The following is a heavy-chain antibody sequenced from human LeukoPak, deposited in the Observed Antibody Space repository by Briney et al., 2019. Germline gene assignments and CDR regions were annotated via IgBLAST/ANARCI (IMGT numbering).Heavy chain of an antibody. J-gene: IGHJ5*02. CDR2: IYSTGIT. V-gene: IGHV4-4*07. CDR3: ASPQSGLGWFDP. Sequence: SEALSLTCTVSGGSINTYYWSWIRQPAGKGLEWIGRIYSTGITTYNPSLKGRVTMSVDTSKNQFSLKLSSVTAADTAVYYCASPQSGLGWFDPWGQGILVTVSS. CDR1: GGSINTYY.